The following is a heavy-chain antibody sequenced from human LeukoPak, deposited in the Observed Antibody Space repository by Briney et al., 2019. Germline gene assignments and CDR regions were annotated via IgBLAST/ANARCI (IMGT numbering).Heavy chain of an antibody. CDR3: TRDWYTNTWHEEGRDY. Sequence: GGSLRLTCAASGFTFSSYWMTWVRQAPGKGLEWVANIKEDGSDKYYVESVKGRFTISRDNAKNSLYLQMNSLRAEDTAVYYCTRDWYTNTWHEEGRDYWGQGTLVIVSS. V-gene: IGHV3-7*01. J-gene: IGHJ4*02. D-gene: IGHD1-14*01. CDR1: GFTFSSYW. CDR2: IKEDGSDK.